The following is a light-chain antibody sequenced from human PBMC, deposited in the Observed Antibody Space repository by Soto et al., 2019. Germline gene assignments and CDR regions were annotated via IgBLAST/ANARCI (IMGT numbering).Light chain of an antibody. CDR2: WAS. J-gene: IGKJ5*01. CDR1: QSVLYSSNNKNY. Sequence: DIVMTQSPDSLAVSLGERATINCKSSQSVLYSSNNKNYLAWYKQKAGQPPKMLIYWASTRESGVPDRFSGSGSGTDFTLTISSLQAEDVGVYYCQQYDSIPITFGQGTRLEIK. CDR3: QQYDSIPIT. V-gene: IGKV4-1*01.